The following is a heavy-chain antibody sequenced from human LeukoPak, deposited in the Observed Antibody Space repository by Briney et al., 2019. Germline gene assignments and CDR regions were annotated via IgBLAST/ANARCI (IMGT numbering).Heavy chain of an antibody. J-gene: IGHJ3*02. CDR3: ARDWGGVVDFWSGEGAFDI. CDR1: GFTFSTYA. CDR2: ISYDGNNN. V-gene: IGHV3-30-3*01. Sequence: PGGSLRLSCAASGFTFSTYAMHWVRQAPGKGLEWVAVISYDGNNNYYADSVKGRFTISRDNSKNTLYLQMNSLRAEDTAVYYCARDWGGVVDFWSGEGAFDIWGQGTMVTVSS. D-gene: IGHD3-3*01.